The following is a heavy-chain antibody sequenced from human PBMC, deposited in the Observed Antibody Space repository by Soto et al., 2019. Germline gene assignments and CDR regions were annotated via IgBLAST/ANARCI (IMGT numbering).Heavy chain of an antibody. J-gene: IGHJ4*02. CDR1: GGSISSGGYY. CDR3: ARVRKYSYGRDVDY. CDR2: IYYSGST. V-gene: IGHV4-31*03. Sequence: SETLSLTCTVSGGSISSGGYYWSWIRQHPGKGLEWIGYIYYSGSTYYNPSLKSRVTISVDTSKNQFSLKLSSVTAADTAVYYCARVRKYSYGRDVDYWGQGTLVTVSS. D-gene: IGHD5-18*01.